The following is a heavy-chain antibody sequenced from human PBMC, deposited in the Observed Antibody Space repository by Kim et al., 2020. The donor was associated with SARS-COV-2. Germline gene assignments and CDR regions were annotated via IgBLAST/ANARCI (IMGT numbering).Heavy chain of an antibody. D-gene: IGHD3-10*01. J-gene: IGHJ6*02. CDR1: GFTFGDYA. Sequence: GGSLRLSCTASGFTFGDYAMSWFRQAPGKGLEWVGFIRSKAYGGTTEYAASVKGRFTISRDDSKSIAYLQMNSLKTEDTAVYYCTRDVRSYGSGSASNHFYYYDYGMDVWGQGTTVTVSS. V-gene: IGHV3-49*03. CDR3: TRDVRSYGSGSASNHFYYYDYGMDV. CDR2: IRSKAYGGTT.